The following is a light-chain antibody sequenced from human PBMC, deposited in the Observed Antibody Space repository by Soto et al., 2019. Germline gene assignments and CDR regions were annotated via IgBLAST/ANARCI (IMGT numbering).Light chain of an antibody. CDR1: SSNIGASYD. CDR3: QSYDTSLSGGV. CDR2: GNI. Sequence: QLVLTQPPSVSGAPGQRVTISCTGSSSNIGASYDVHWYQQFPGTAPKLLIYGNINRPSGVPDRFSGSKSGTSGSLAITGLQAEGEADYYCQSYDTSLSGGVFGGGTQLTVL. J-gene: IGLJ3*02. V-gene: IGLV1-40*01.